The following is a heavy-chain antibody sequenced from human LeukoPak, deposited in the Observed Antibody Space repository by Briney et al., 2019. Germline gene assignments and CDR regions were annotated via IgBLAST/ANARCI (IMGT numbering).Heavy chain of an antibody. CDR2: LTTTGGTT. CDR3: ARVRSPRYFDY. V-gene: IGHV3-48*01. J-gene: IGHJ4*02. CDR1: GFTFNSYA. Sequence: GGSLRLSCAASGFTFNSYAMNWVRQAPGKGLEWVSSLTTTGGTTYYADSVKGRFTISRDNAKNSLYLQMNSLRAEDTAVYYCARVRSPRYFDYWGQGTLVTVSS.